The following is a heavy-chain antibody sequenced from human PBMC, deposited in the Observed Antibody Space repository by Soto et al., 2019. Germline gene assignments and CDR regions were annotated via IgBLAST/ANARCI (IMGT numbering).Heavy chain of an antibody. CDR2: ISYDGSNK. J-gene: IGHJ4*02. D-gene: IGHD6-19*01. V-gene: IGHV3-30*18. CDR1: GFTFSSYC. CDR3: AKVSDESAVPGKGGFDY. Sequence: GGSLRLSCAASGFTFSSYCIHWVRQAPCKGLEWVAVISYDGSNKYYADSVKGRLTISRDNSKKTLYLQMNSLRAEDTAVYYCAKVSDESAVPGKGGFDYWGQGTLVTVSS.